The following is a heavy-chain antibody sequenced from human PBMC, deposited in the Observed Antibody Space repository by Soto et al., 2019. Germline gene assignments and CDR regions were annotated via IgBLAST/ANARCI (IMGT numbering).Heavy chain of an antibody. Sequence: EVQLLESGGGLVQPGGSLRLSCAASGFTFRTYAMSWARQAPGKGLEWVSAIRGSGATTHYADSVKGRFTISRDNAKSTLYLKMNRRIVKQKAVYYCAKNRSRTSCYAFYYWDQGSLVTVSS. CDR1: GFTFRTYA. J-gene: IGHJ4*02. D-gene: IGHD2-2*01. V-gene: IGHV3-23*01. CDR3: AKNRSRTSCYAFYY. CDR2: IRGSGATT.